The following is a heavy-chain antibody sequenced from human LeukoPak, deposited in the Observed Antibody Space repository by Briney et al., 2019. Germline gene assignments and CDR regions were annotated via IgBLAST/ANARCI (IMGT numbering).Heavy chain of an antibody. CDR3: AKSLGTEMATPYYYYYYGMDV. CDR2: ISWNSGSI. V-gene: IGHV3-9*01. D-gene: IGHD5-24*01. J-gene: IGHJ6*02. CDR1: GFTFDDYA. Sequence: GRSLRLSCAASGFTFDDYAMHWVRQAPGKGLEWVSGISWNSGSIGYADSVKGRFTISRDNAKNSLYLQMNSLRAEDTALYYCAKSLGTEMATPYYYYYYGMDVWGQGTTVTVSS.